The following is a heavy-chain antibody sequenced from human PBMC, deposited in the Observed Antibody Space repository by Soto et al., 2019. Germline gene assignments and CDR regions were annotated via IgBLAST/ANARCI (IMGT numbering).Heavy chain of an antibody. CDR3: ARDRGIAVAVFVY. CDR2: IYYSGSI. CDR1: GGSGTSGSYY. J-gene: IGHJ4*02. Sequence: SETRSLTCTVSGGSGTSGSYYWSWIRQAPGKGLEWIGYIYYSGSINYNPSLKSRVTISVDTSKNQISLKLSSVTAADTAVYYCARDRGIAVAVFVYWGQGTLVTVAS. D-gene: IGHD6-19*01. V-gene: IGHV4-61*01.